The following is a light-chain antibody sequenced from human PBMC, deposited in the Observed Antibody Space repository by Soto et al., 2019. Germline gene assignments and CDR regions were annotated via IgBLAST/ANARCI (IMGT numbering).Light chain of an antibody. J-gene: IGLJ1*01. CDR3: SSYKYDTVIPFV. CDR2: EVS. CDR1: SSDIGDYNF. Sequence: QSVLTQPASVSGSPGQSISISCTGTSSDIGDYNFVSWYQHHPGKAPKVIIYEVSNRPSGVSHRFAGSKSGNTASLTISGLQTEDEADYYCSSYKYDTVIPFVFGSGTKVTAL. V-gene: IGLV2-14*01.